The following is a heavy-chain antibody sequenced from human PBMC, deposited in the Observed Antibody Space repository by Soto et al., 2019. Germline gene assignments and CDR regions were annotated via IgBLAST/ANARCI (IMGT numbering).Heavy chain of an antibody. V-gene: IGHV1-3*01. CDR1: GYTFTSYA. CDR2: INAGNGNT. J-gene: IGHJ4*02. Sequence: GASVKVSCKASGYTFTSYAMHWVRQAPGQRLEWMGWINAGNGNTKYSQKFQGRVTITRDTSASTAYMELSSLRSEDTAVYYCARDAQKYYDFWSGYSRAFAYWGQGTLVTVSS. CDR3: ARDAQKYYDFWSGYSRAFAY. D-gene: IGHD3-3*01.